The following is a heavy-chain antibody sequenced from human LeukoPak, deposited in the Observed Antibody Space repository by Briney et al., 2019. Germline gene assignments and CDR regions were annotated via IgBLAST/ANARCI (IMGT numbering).Heavy chain of an antibody. D-gene: IGHD3-10*01. V-gene: IGHV3-33*08. CDR3: ARYGSGTLYYYGMDV. Sequence: PGGSLRLSCAASGFTFKNYAMNWVRQAPGKGLEWVAVIWYDGSNKYYADSVKGRFTISRDNSKNTQYLQMNSLRAGDTAVYYCARYGSGTLYYYGMDVWGQGTTVTVSS. J-gene: IGHJ6*02. CDR1: GFTFKNYA. CDR2: IWYDGSNK.